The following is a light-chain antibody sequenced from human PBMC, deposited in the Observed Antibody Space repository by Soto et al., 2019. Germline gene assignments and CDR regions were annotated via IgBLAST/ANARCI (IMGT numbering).Light chain of an antibody. CDR1: QGVASRY. J-gene: IGKJ1*01. Sequence: EIVLTQSPGTLSLSLGERATLSCRASQGVASRYLAWYQQKPGQAPRLLIYHASSRATGIPDRFSGSGSGTDFTLTITRLEPEDFAVYLCQQYGSSPQTFGQGTKVEIK. CDR2: HAS. CDR3: QQYGSSPQT. V-gene: IGKV3-20*01.